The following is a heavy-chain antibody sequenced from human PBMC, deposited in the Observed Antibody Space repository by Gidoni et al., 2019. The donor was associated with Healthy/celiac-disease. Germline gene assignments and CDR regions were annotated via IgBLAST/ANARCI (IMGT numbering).Heavy chain of an antibody. D-gene: IGHD6-13*01. CDR2: IIPICGTA. V-gene: IGHV1-69*06. CDR3: ARDSNSSSWYRLGYYYGMDV. CDR1: GGTFSSYA. J-gene: IGHJ6*02. Sequence: QVQLVQSGAEVKKPGSSVKVSCKASGGTFSSYAISWVRQAPGQGLEWMGGIIPICGTANYAQKFQGRVTITADKSTSTAYMELSSLRSEDTAVYYCARDSNSSSWYRLGYYYGMDVWGQGTTVTVSS.